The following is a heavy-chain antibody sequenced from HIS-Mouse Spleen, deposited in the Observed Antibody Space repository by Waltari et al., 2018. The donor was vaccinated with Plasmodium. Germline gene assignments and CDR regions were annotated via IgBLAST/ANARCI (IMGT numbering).Heavy chain of an antibody. CDR3: AKEGYSSGVFFFDY. V-gene: IGHV3-30*18. CDR1: GFTFGSYG. D-gene: IGHD6-19*01. J-gene: IGHJ4*02. Sequence: QVQLVESGGGVVQPGRSLRLSCAASGFTFGSYGMHGVRQAPGKGLEWVAAISYDGSNKYYADSVKGRFTISRDNSKNTLYLQMNSLRAEDTAVYYCAKEGYSSGVFFFDYWGQGTLVTVSS. CDR2: ISYDGSNK.